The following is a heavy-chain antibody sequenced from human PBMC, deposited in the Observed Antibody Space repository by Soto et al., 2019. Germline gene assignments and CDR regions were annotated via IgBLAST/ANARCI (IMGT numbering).Heavy chain of an antibody. J-gene: IGHJ6*02. D-gene: IGHD3-10*01. CDR3: ARDRRMVRGVTDFYYYYGMDV. V-gene: IGHV1-2*02. Sequence: ASVQVSCKASGYTFTGYYMHWVRQAPGQGLEWMGWINPNSGGTNYAQKFQGRVTMTRDTSISTAYMELSRLRSDDTAVYYCARDRRMVRGVTDFYYYYGMDVWGQGTTVTVSS. CDR2: INPNSGGT. CDR1: GYTFTGYY.